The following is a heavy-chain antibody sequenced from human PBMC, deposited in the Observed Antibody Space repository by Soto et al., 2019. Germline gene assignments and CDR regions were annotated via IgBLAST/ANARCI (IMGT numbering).Heavy chain of an antibody. V-gene: IGHV3-73*01. Sequence: GGSLRLSCAASGFTFSGSAMHWVRQASGKGLEWVGRIRSKANSYATAYAASVKGRFTISRDDSKNTAYLQMNSLKTEDTAVYYCTRPYQTEEGSYRYAFRDWFDPWGQGTLVTVSS. CDR3: TRPYQTEEGSYRYAFRDWFDP. J-gene: IGHJ5*02. CDR2: IRSKANSYAT. CDR1: GFTFSGSA. D-gene: IGHD3-16*02.